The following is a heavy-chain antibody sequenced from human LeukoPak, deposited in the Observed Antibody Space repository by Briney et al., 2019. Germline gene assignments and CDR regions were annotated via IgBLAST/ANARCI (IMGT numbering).Heavy chain of an antibody. CDR3: ATDLFSTEYYYDSSGPSGADY. CDR1: GYTFTGYY. J-gene: IGHJ4*02. D-gene: IGHD3-22*01. V-gene: IGHV1-2*02. Sequence: GASVKVSCKASGYTFTGYYMHWVRQAPGQGLEWMGWINPNSGGTNYAQKFQGRVTMTRDTSISTAYMELSSLRSEDTAVYYCATDLFSTEYYYDSSGPSGADYWGQGTLVTVSS. CDR2: INPNSGGT.